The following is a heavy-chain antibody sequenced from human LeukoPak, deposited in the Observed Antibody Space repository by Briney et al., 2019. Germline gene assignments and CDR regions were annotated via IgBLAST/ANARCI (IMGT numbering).Heavy chain of an antibody. CDR1: GGTFSSYA. CDR3: ARVRGSTLLASWFDP. V-gene: IGHV1-69*13. J-gene: IGHJ5*02. Sequence: ASVKVSCKASGGTFSSYAISWVRQAPGQGLEWMGGIIPIFGTANYAQKFQGRVTITADESTSTAYMELSSLRSEDTAVYYCARVRGSTLLASWFDPWGQGTLVTVSS. CDR2: IIPIFGTA. D-gene: IGHD6-13*01.